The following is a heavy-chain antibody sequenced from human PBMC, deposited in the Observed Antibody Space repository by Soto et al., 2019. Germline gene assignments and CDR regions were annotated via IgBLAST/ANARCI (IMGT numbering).Heavy chain of an antibody. V-gene: IGHV1-18*01. D-gene: IGHD6-19*01. CDR3: ARDPLGESLGPGGSSGWYGYFDY. CDR1: GYTFTSYG. CDR2: IRAYNGNT. J-gene: IGHJ4*02. Sequence: QVQLVQSGAEVKKPGASVKVSCKASGYTFTSYGISWVRQAPGQGLEWMGWIRAYNGNTNYAQKLQGRVTMTTDTSTSTAYMELRSLRSDDTALYYCARDPLGESLGPGGSSGWYGYFDYWGQGTLVTVSS.